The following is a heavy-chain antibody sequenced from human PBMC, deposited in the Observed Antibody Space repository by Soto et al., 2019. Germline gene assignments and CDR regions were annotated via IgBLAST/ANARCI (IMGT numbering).Heavy chain of an antibody. CDR3: ARSARSCTSTTCYPLYYGLDV. V-gene: IGHV4-39*01. CDR1: GGSISSRSYY. Sequence: ETLSLTCTVSGGSISSRSYYWGWIRQPPGKGLEWIGSIYYSGSTYYNPSLKSRVTMFVDTSKNQFSLKLSSVTDADTAVYYCARSARSCTSTTCYPLYYGLDVWGQGTTVTVSS. J-gene: IGHJ6*02. CDR2: IYYSGST. D-gene: IGHD2-2*01.